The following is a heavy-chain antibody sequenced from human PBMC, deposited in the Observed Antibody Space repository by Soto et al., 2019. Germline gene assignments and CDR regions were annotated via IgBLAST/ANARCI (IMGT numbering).Heavy chain of an antibody. CDR3: AKSSRRLAAAGTFDY. CDR2: ISGSGGST. CDR1: GFTFSSYA. V-gene: IGHV3-23*01. J-gene: IGHJ4*02. D-gene: IGHD6-13*01. Sequence: PGGSLRLSCATSGFTFSSYAMSWVRQAPGKGLEWVSAISGSGGSTYYADSVKGRFTISRDNSKNTLYLQMNSLRAEDTAVYYCAKSSRRLAAAGTFDYWGQGTLVTVSS.